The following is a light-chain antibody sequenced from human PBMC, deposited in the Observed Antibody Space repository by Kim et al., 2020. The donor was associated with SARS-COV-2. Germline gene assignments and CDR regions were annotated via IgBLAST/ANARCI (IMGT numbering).Light chain of an antibody. CDR2: DES. J-gene: IGKJ2*01. V-gene: IGKV3-11*01. CDR3: QQRSNPYT. CDR1: QSVGSN. Sequence: SLSPGERLTLSGRSSQSVGSNLAWYQKRPGQGPRLIICDESNRASGIPARFSGSGSGTDFTLTINSLEPEDFAVYYGQQRSNPYTFGQGTKLEI.